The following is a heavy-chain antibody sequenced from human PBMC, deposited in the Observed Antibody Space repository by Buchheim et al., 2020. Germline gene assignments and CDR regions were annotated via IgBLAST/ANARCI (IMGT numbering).Heavy chain of an antibody. Sequence: QVQLQESGPGLVKPSQTLSLTCTVSGGSISSGDYYWSWIRQPPGKGLEWIGYIYYSGSTYYTPSLKSRVTISVDTSKNQFSLKLSSVTAADTAVYYCARDLRLTGSLYYYYYGMDVWGQGTT. J-gene: IGHJ6*02. V-gene: IGHV4-30-4*01. CDR1: GGSISSGDYY. CDR2: IYYSGST. CDR3: ARDLRLTGSLYYYYYGMDV. D-gene: IGHD3-9*01.